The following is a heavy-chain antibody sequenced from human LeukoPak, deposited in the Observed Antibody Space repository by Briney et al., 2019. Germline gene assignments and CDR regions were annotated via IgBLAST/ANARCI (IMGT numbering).Heavy chain of an antibody. V-gene: IGHV4-39*07. J-gene: IGHJ1*01. CDR3: ARGRNFQH. CDR2: INHSGST. CDR1: GGSISSGTHY. Sequence: SETLSLTCTVSGGSISSGTHYYNWIRQPPGKGLEWIGEINHSGSTNYNPSLKSRVTISVDTSKNQFSLKLSSVTAADTAVYYCARGRNFQHWGQGTLVTVSS.